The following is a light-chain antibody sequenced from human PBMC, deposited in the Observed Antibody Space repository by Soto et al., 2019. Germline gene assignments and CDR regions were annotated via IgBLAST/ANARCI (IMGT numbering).Light chain of an antibody. CDR2: HVG. CDR1: SSDVGGYEY. J-gene: IGLJ3*02. V-gene: IGLV2-11*01. CDR3: QAYDYSLTASV. Sequence: QSALTQPRSVSGSPGQSVTISCSGTSSDVGGYEYVSWYQQHPGKAPRLLIYHVGQRPSGVPERFSGSKSGTSASLAITGLQAEDEADYYCQAYDYSLTASVFGGGTKVTVL.